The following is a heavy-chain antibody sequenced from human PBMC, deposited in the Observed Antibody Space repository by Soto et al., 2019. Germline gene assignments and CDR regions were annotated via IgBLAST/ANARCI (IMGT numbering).Heavy chain of an antibody. CDR1: GFSFSAFS. CDR3: AREGGRHCSPTRCYNAFDI. CDR2: ISSTSSTI. J-gene: IGHJ3*02. D-gene: IGHD2-2*02. Sequence: SCASSGFSFSAFSMNWVRQAPGKGLEWVSYISSTSSTIYYGDSVKGRFTISRDNAKNSLYLQMNSLRDEDTAVYYCAREGGRHCSPTRCYNAFDIWGQGTMVTVSS. V-gene: IGHV3-48*02.